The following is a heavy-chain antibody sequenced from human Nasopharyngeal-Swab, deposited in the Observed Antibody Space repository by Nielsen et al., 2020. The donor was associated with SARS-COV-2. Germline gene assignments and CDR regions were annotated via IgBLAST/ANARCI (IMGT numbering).Heavy chain of an antibody. V-gene: IGHV3-21*04. CDR3: AKDGMVRGQR. D-gene: IGHD3-10*01. J-gene: IGHJ4*02. Sequence: GESLKISCAASGFTFSSYSMNWVRQAPGKGLEWVSSISSSSSYIYYADSVKGRFTISRDNSKNTLYLQMNSLRAEDTAVYYCAKDGMVRGQRWGQGTLVTVSS. CDR2: ISSSSSYI. CDR1: GFTFSSYS.